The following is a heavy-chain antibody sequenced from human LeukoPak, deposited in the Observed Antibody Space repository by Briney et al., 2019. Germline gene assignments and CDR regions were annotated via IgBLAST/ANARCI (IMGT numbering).Heavy chain of an antibody. J-gene: IGHJ4*02. CDR3: ARRVGAGYYFDY. Sequence: GSLRLSCAASGFTFSSYWMSWVRQAPGKGLEWIGYIYHSGSTYYNPSLKSRVTISVDRSKNQFSLKLSSVTAADTAVYYCARRVGAGYYFDYWGQGTLVTVSS. V-gene: IGHV4-4*02. CDR2: IYHSGST. D-gene: IGHD1-26*01. CDR1: GFTFSSYW.